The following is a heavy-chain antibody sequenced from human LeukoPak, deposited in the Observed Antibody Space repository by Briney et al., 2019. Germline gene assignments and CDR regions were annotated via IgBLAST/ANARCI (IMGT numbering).Heavy chain of an antibody. J-gene: IGHJ2*01. Sequence: SETLSLTCTVSGGSISSSSYYWGWIRQPPGKGLEWIGYIYYSGSTYYNPSLKSRVTISVDTSKNQFSLKLSSVTAADTAVYYCARAGEGDIGYSYGEAPFDLWGRGTLVTVSS. CDR2: IYYSGST. D-gene: IGHD5-18*01. CDR3: ARAGEGDIGYSYGEAPFDL. V-gene: IGHV4-39*07. CDR1: GGSISSSSYY.